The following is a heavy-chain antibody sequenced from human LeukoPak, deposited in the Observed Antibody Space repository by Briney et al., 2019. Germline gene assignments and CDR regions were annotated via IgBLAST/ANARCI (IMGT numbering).Heavy chain of an antibody. CDR1: GGSISSYY. Sequence: SETLSLTXTVSGGSISSYYWSWIWQPPGKGLEWIGYIYYSGSTNYNPSLKSRVTISVDTSKNQFSLKLSSVTAADTAVYYCASSRDGYNSLDYWGQGTLVTVSS. CDR3: ASSRDGYNSLDY. D-gene: IGHD5-24*01. V-gene: IGHV4-59*01. J-gene: IGHJ4*02. CDR2: IYYSGST.